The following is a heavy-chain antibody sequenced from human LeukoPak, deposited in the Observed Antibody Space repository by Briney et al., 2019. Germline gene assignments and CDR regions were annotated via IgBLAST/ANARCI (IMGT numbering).Heavy chain of an antibody. D-gene: IGHD4-17*01. J-gene: IGHJ4*02. V-gene: IGHV3-53*01. CDR1: GFTVSGNS. CDR2: IYSGDST. Sequence: PGGSLRLSCAASGFTVSGNSLSWVRQAPGKGLEWVSIIYSGDSTFYPDSVKGRFSISRDSSKNALYLQMKSLRAEDTAVYYCARYYGDYGGALKYWGQGTLVTVSS. CDR3: ARYYGDYGGALKY.